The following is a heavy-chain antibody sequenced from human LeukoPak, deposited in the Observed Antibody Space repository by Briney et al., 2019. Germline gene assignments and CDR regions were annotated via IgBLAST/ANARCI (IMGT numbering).Heavy chain of an antibody. CDR1: GYSITSGHY. V-gene: IGHV4-38-2*02. D-gene: IGHD3-10*01. Sequence: KPSETLSLTCTVSGYSITSGHYWGWIRQPPGKGLEWIGSIYHNGNTFYNPSLKSRVTISADPSENRFSLRLNSVIVADTAVYYCGRDQDYYGSGSHGPDHWGQGILVTVSS. CDR3: GRDQDYYGSGSHGPDH. J-gene: IGHJ5*02. CDR2: IYHNGNT.